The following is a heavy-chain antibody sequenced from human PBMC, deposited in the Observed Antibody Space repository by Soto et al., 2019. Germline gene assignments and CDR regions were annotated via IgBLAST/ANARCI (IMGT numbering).Heavy chain of an antibody. J-gene: IGHJ6*03. Sequence: ASVKVSCKASGFTFTSSAVQWVRQARGQRLEWIGWIVVGSGNTNYAQKFQERVTITRDMSTSTAYMELSSLRAEDTAVYYCAGRYCTNGVCYTNYYYYIDVWGKGTTVTVSS. CDR3: AGRYCTNGVCYTNYYYYIDV. CDR1: GFTFTSSA. D-gene: IGHD2-8*01. V-gene: IGHV1-58*01. CDR2: IVVGSGNT.